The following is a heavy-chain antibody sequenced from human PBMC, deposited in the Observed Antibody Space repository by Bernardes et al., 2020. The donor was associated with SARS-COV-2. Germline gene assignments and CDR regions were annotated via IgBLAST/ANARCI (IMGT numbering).Heavy chain of an antibody. CDR2: IGTAGDP. Sequence: GGSLRLSCAASGFTFSSYDMHWVRQVTGKGLEWVSAIGTAGDPYYPGSVKGRFTISRENAKNSLYLQMNNLRAGDTAVYYCARGSYGYLGLMDVWGQGTTVTVSS. J-gene: IGHJ6*02. CDR3: ARGSYGYLGLMDV. D-gene: IGHD5-18*01. CDR1: GFTFSSYD. V-gene: IGHV3-13*05.